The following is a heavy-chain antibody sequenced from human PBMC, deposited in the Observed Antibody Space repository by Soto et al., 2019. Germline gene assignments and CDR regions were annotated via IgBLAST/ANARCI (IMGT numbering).Heavy chain of an antibody. CDR1: GFTFSSYE. CDR3: TRSNNTGPYSSSWLFDN. V-gene: IGHV3-48*03. D-gene: IGHD6-13*01. J-gene: IGHJ4*02. CDR2: ISSSGSTI. Sequence: EVLLVESGGGLVQPGGSLRLSCAASGFTFSSYEMNWVRQAPGKGLEWVSYISSSGSTIYYADSVKGRFTISRDNAKNSLYLQMNSLTAEDTAVYFCTRSNNTGPYSSSWLFDNWGQGALVSVSS.